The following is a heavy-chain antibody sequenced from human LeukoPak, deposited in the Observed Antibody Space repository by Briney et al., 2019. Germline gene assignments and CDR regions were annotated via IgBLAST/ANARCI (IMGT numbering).Heavy chain of an antibody. D-gene: IGHD2-21*01. CDR3: STCGFSPMRYFQH. V-gene: IGHV3-74*01. CDR1: GFTFSSNW. Sequence: GGSLRLSCVASGFTFSSNWMHWVRQAPGKGLAWVSRITSDGRTTSYADSVKGRFTISRDNGKNTLYLQMNSLRAEDTAVYYCSTCGFSPMRYFQHWGQGTLVTVSS. J-gene: IGHJ1*01. CDR2: ITSDGRTT.